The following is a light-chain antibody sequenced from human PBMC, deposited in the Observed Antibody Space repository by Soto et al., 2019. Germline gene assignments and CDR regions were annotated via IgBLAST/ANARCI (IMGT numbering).Light chain of an antibody. CDR1: QSVGSY. CDR2: DAY. Sequence: IVLSRSPATLSLSPGERATLSCRASQSVGSYLAWYQHKPGQAPRLLIYDAYNRVSGIPARFSGSGSGTDFTLTISSLEPEDVGVYYCQQRSNWLTFGGGTKVDIK. V-gene: IGKV3-11*01. J-gene: IGKJ4*01. CDR3: QQRSNWLT.